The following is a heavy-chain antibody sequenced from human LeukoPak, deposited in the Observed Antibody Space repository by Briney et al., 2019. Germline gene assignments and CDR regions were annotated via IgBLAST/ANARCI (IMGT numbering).Heavy chain of an antibody. CDR3: ARVPSSANWFDP. J-gene: IGHJ5*02. CDR1: GYSISSGYY. V-gene: IGHV4-38-2*02. Sequence: SETLSLTCTVSGYSISSGYYWGWIRQPPGKGLEWIGSIYHSGSAYYNPSLKSRVTISVDTSKNQFSLRLSSVTAADTAEYYCARVPSSANWFDPWGQGTLVTVSS. CDR2: IYHSGSA. D-gene: IGHD6-19*01.